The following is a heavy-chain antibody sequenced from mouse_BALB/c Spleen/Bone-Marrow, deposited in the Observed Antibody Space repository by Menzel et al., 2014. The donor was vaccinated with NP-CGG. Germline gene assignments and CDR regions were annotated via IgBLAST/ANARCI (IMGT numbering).Heavy chain of an antibody. CDR2: IRSKSHNYAT. Sequence: DVKLVESGGGLVQPKGSLKLSCAASGFTFNTYAMNWVRQAPGKGLEWVARIRSKSHNYATYYADSVKDRFTISRDDSQSMLYLQMNNLQTEDTAMYFCVRHCYGYATYAMDYWGQGTSVTVSS. CDR1: GFTFNTYA. V-gene: IGHV10-1*02. D-gene: IGHD1-2*01. J-gene: IGHJ4*01. CDR3: VRHCYGYATYAMDY.